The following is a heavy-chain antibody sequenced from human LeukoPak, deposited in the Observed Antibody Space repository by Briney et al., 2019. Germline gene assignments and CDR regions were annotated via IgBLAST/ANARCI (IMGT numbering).Heavy chain of an antibody. CDR1: GGTFSSYA. J-gene: IGHJ5*02. CDR2: ISAYNGNT. CDR3: ARDIVVVPAAIGVLDP. V-gene: IGHV1-18*01. D-gene: IGHD2-2*01. Sequence: GASVKVSCKASGGTFSSYAISWVRQAPGQGLEWMGWISAYNGNTNYAQKLQGRVTMTTDTSTSTAYMELRSLRSDDTAVYCCARDIVVVPAAIGVLDPWGQGTLVTVSS.